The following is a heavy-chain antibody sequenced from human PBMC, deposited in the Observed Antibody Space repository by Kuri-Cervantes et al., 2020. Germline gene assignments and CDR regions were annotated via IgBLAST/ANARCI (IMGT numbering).Heavy chain of an antibody. CDR1: GFTFSTYS. J-gene: IGHJ4*02. D-gene: IGHD5-18*01. CDR3: ARDLVGYSYGDY. CDR2: ISSSSSYI. V-gene: IGHV3-21*01. Sequence: GGSLRLSCAASGFTFSTYSMAWVRQAPGKGLEWVSSISSSSSYIYYADSVKGRFTISRDNSKNTLYLQMNSLRAEDTAVYYCARDLVGYSYGDYWGQGTLVTVSS.